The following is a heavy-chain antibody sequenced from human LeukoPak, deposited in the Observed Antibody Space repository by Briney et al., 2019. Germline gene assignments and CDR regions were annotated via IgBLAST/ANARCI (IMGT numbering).Heavy chain of an antibody. CDR2: IIPIFGTA. V-gene: IGHV1-69*13. J-gene: IGHJ5*02. D-gene: IGHD2-2*01. CDR3: ASNIVVVPAAMGGWFDP. Sequence: SVKVSCKASGGTFSSYAISWVRQAPGQGLEWMGGIIPIFGTANYAQEFQGRVTITADESTSTAYMELSSLRSEDTAVYYCASNIVVVPAAMGGWFDPWGQGTLVTVSS. CDR1: GGTFSSYA.